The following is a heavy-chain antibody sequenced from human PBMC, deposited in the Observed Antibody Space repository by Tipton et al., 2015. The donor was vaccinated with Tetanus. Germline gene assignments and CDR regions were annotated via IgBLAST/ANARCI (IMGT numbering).Heavy chain of an antibody. V-gene: IGHV3-48*02. D-gene: IGHD3-3*01. CDR2: ISSDGTTI. CDR3: AREAAHDTVYGVGSASDI. Sequence: SLRLSCAASGFTFNTYSMNWVRQAPGKGLEWVSYISSDGTTIYYADSVKGRFTISRDNAKNSLYLQMNSLRDEDTAVYYCAREAAHDTVYGVGSASDIWGQGTMVTVSS. J-gene: IGHJ3*02. CDR1: GFTFNTYS.